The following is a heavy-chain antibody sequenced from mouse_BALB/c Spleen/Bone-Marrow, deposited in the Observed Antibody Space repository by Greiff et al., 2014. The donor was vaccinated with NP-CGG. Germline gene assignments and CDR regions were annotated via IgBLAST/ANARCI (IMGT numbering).Heavy chain of an antibody. CDR2: INPYNGGT. CDR3: TRGLEYVVDY. J-gene: IGHJ4*01. CDR1: GYSFTGYT. Sequence: EVKLEESGPELVKPGASMKISCKASGYSFTGYTMNWEKQSHGKNLEWIGLINPYNGGTSYNQKFKDKATLTVDKSSSTAYMELLSLTSEDSAVYYCTRGLEYVVDYWGQGTSVTVSS. D-gene: IGHD2-13*01. V-gene: IGHV1-25*01.